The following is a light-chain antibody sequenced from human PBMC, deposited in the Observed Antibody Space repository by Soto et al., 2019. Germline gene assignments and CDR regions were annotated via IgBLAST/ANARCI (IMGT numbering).Light chain of an antibody. Sequence: DVVMTQSPLSLPVTLGQPASISCRSSQSLVHSDGNTYLNWFQQRPGQSPRRLIYKVSNRDSGVPDRFSGSGSGTDFTLKISRVEAEDVGVYYCMQCTHWPGTFGTGNKVEIK. V-gene: IGKV2-30*02. J-gene: IGKJ1*01. CDR3: MQCTHWPGT. CDR1: QSLVHSDGNTY. CDR2: KVS.